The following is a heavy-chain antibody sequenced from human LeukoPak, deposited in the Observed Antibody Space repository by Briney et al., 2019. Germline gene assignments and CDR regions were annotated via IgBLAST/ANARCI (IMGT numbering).Heavy chain of an antibody. D-gene: IGHD3-10*01. CDR2: IDNDGST. CDR3: ARSRGPGSHWFDP. CDR1: GFSFNNYW. J-gene: IGHJ5*02. Sequence: GGSLRLSCAASGFSFNNYWMHWVRQAPGKGPEWVSRIDNDGSTRYADSVKGRFTISRDNAKNTLYLQMDSLRAEDTAVYSCARSRGPGSHWFDPWGQGTLVTVSS. V-gene: IGHV3-74*01.